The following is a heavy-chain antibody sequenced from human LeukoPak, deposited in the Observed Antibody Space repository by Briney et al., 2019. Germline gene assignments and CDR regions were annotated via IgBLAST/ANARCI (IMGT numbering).Heavy chain of an antibody. D-gene: IGHD4-17*01. CDR2: FYYSGGT. J-gene: IGHJ6*02. CDR1: GGSISSYY. Sequence: SETLSLSCTVSGGSISSYYWSWIRQPPGKGLEWSGYFYYSGGTNYNPSLKSRVTISVDTSKNQFSLKLSSVTAADTAVYYCARENDYGDYYYGMDVWGQGTTVTVSS. V-gene: IGHV4-59*01. CDR3: ARENDYGDYYYGMDV.